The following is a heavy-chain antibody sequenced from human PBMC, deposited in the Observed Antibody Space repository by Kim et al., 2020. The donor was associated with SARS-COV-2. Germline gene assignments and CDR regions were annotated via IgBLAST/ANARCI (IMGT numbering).Heavy chain of an antibody. J-gene: IGHJ6*02. D-gene: IGHD2-15*01. CDR3: ARRDISDVHYGMDV. Sequence: SPSFQGHVTISADKSISTAYLQWSSLKASDTAMYYCARRDISDVHYGMDVWGQGTTVTVSS. V-gene: IGHV5-10-1*01.